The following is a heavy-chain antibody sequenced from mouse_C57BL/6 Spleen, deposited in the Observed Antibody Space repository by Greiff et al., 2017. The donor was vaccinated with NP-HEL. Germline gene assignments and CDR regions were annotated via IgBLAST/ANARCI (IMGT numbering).Heavy chain of an antibody. V-gene: IGHV1-69*01. Sequence: VQLQQPGAELVMPGASVKLSCKASGYTFTSYWMHWVKQRPGQGLEWIGEIDPSDSYTNYNQKFKGKSTLTVDKSSSTAYMQLSSLTSEDSAVYYCARGRGIEDGYFYYAMDYWGQGTSVTVSS. D-gene: IGHD2-3*01. CDR1: GYTFTSYW. CDR2: IDPSDSYT. CDR3: ARGRGIEDGYFYYAMDY. J-gene: IGHJ4*01.